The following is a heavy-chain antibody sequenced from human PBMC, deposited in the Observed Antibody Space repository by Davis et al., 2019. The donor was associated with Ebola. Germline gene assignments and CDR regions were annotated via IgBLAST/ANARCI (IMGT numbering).Heavy chain of an antibody. CDR3: ARCSSGWLFDY. CDR2: ITGSGGGT. Sequence: GESLKISCAASGFIFSNYAMSWVRQAPGKGLEWVSGITGSGGGTYYADSLKGRFTISRDNAKNSLYLQMNSLRAEDTAVYYCARCSSGWLFDYWGQGTLVTVSS. V-gene: IGHV3-23*01. J-gene: IGHJ4*02. CDR1: GFIFSNYA. D-gene: IGHD6-19*01.